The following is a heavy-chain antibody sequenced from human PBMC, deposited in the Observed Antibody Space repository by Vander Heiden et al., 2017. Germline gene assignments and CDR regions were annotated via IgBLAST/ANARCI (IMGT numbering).Heavy chain of an antibody. CDR1: GFTFSTYG. CDR3: VKGGLLRNFDWLLLDQ. D-gene: IGHD3-9*01. Sequence: QVQLVESGGGVVQPGRSLRLSCAASGFTFSTYGMHWVRQAPGEGLEWVAVISYDGSNAYYADSVKGRFTITRDNSKNTLYLQMKSLRTEDTAVYYCVKGGLLRNFDWLLLDQWGQGALITVSS. V-gene: IGHV3-30*18. J-gene: IGHJ4*02. CDR2: ISYDGSNA.